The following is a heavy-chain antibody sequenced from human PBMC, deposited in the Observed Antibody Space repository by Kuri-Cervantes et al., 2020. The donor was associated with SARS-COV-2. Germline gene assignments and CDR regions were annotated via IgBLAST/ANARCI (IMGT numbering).Heavy chain of an antibody. CDR3: ARRGWYSRGVPHFYMDA. CDR2: IYYSGST. CDR1: GGSISSYY. Sequence: SETLSLTCTVSGGSISSYYWSWIRQPPGMGLEWIGYIYYSGSTNYNHTLMSRLTISVDTSKNQFSLKLSPVTAADTALYFCARRGWYSRGVPHFYMDAWGKGTMVTVSS. D-gene: IGHD6-19*01. J-gene: IGHJ6*03. V-gene: IGHV4-59*01.